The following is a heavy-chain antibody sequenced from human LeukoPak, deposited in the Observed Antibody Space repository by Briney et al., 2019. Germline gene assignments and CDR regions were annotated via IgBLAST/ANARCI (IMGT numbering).Heavy chain of an antibody. Sequence: SETLSLTCTVSGGSISSYYWSWIRQPPGKGLEWIGYTYYSGSTNYNPSLKSRVTISVDTSKNQFSLKLSSVTAADTAVYYCARPRGDWNDGVFDYWGQGTLVTVSS. D-gene: IGHD1-1*01. V-gene: IGHV4-59*01. CDR3: ARPRGDWNDGVFDY. CDR1: GGSISSYY. CDR2: TYYSGST. J-gene: IGHJ4*02.